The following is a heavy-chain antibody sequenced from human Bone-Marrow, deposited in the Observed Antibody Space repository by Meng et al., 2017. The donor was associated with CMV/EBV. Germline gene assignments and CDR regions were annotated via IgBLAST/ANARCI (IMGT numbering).Heavy chain of an antibody. V-gene: IGHV4-61*01. Sequence: SGGSVSSGSYCRSWVRQAPGKGLEWIGYIYYNGSATYNPYIKSRVTISVDTSKNQFSLKLSSVTAADTAVYYCARGRVKGSYGIDSWGQGTLVTVSS. CDR1: GGSVSSGSYC. CDR2: IYYNGSA. CDR3: ARGRVKGSYGIDS. J-gene: IGHJ4*02. D-gene: IGHD1-26*01.